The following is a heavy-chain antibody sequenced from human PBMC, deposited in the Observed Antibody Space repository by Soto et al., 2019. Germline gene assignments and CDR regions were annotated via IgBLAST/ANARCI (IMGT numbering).Heavy chain of an antibody. J-gene: IGHJ5*01. CDR3: ARGRYCLTGRCFPNWFDS. Sequence: SETLSLTCSVSGDSISTVDYFCAWIRQPPGQALEYIGYIYKSATTYYNPSFESRVAISLDTSKSQFSLNVTSVTAADTAVYFCARGRYCLTGRCFPNWFDSWGQGTLVTVSS. V-gene: IGHV4-30-4*01. D-gene: IGHD2-15*01. CDR1: GDSISTVDYF. CDR2: IYKSATT.